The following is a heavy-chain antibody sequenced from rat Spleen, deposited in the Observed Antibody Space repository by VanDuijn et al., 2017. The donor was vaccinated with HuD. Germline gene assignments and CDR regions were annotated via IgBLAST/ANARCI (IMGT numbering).Heavy chain of an antibody. D-gene: IGHD4-3*01. CDR3: ARLGGLRNWFAY. CDR1: GFTFSDYY. J-gene: IGHJ3*01. Sequence: EVQLVESGGGLVQPGRSLKLSCAASGFTFSDYYMAWVRQAPTKGLEWVASISSDGGSTYYRDSVKGRFTISRDNAKSSLYLQMDSLRSEDTATYFCARLGGLRNWFAYWGQGTLVTVSS. CDR2: ISSDGGST. V-gene: IGHV5-20*01.